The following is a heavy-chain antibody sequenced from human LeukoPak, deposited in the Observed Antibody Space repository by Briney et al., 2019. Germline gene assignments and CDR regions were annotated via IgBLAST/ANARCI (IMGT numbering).Heavy chain of an antibody. CDR3: AKSNCTGGSCDTTDN. Sequence: SGGSLRLSCAASGFTFSSYAMSWVRQAPGKGLEWVSTFSSGGGSTYFADSVKGRFTISRDNSKNTLYLQMNSLRAEDTAVYYCAKSNCTGGSCDTTDNWGQGTLVTVSS. D-gene: IGHD2-15*01. V-gene: IGHV3-23*01. CDR2: FSSGGGST. J-gene: IGHJ4*02. CDR1: GFTFSSYA.